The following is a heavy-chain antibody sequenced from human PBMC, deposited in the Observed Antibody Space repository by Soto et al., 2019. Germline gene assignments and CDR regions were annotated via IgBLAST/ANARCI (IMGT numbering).Heavy chain of an antibody. V-gene: IGHV1-69*06. Sequence: SVKVSCKASGGSLSTNPISWVRQAPGQGLEWMGGTGSGTGPGNHAQKFQGRLTVTVDKSTSTVYMELTNLSSEDTAVYYCARRHSGGFFRFFDSWGQGTLVTVSS. J-gene: IGHJ4*02. D-gene: IGHD2-15*01. CDR1: GGSLSTNP. CDR3: ARRHSGGFFRFFDS. CDR2: TGSGTGPG.